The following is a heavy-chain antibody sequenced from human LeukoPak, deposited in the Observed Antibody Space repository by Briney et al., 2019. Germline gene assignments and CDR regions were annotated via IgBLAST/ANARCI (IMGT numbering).Heavy chain of an antibody. V-gene: IGHV3-30*03. D-gene: IGHD2-2*03. CDR1: GFTFSRYW. CDR3: ASRKPHTLMDI. CDR2: ISYDARNI. J-gene: IGHJ4*02. Sequence: GGSLRLSCAASGFTFSRYWMSWVRQAPGKGLEWVAVISYDARNIYYADSVKGRFTISRDNSKNTLYLQMNSLRADDTAVYYCASRKPHTLMDIWGQGTLVTVSS.